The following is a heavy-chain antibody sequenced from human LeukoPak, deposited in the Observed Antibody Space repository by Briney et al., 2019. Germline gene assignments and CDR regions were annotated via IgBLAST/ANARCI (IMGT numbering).Heavy chain of an antibody. CDR3: APETWEGGDEGSLTRDY. D-gene: IGHD3-10*01. CDR1: GFTFSSYA. CDR2: LSGSGGST. Sequence: GGSLRLSCAASGFTFSSYAMSWVRQAPGKGLEWVSSLSGSGGSTYHADSVKGRFTISRDNSKNTLYLQMNSLRAEDTAVYYCAPETWEGGDEGSLTRDYWGQGTLVTVSS. J-gene: IGHJ4*02. V-gene: IGHV3-23*01.